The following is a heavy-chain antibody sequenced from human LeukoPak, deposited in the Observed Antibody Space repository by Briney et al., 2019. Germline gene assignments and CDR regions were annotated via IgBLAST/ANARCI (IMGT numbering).Heavy chain of an antibody. V-gene: IGHV3-74*01. J-gene: IGHJ4*02. CDR1: GFTFINYW. Sequence: GGSLRLSCEASGFTFINYWMHWVRQAPGKGLVWVSRINNDGSDTTYANAVKGRFTFSRDNAKNTLYLQMNSLRAEDTAVYYCARGYFGPEFWGQGTLVTVSS. D-gene: IGHD3-9*01. CDR3: ARGYFGPEF. CDR2: INNDGSDT.